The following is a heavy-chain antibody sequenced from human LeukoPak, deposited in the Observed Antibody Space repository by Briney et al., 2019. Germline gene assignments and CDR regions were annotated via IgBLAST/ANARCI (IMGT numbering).Heavy chain of an antibody. D-gene: IGHD5-18*01. Sequence: PGRSLRLSSAASGFTFSSYAMHWVRQAPGKGLEWVAVISYDGSNKYYADSVKGRFTISRDNSKNTLYLQMNSLRAEDTAVYYCAREGSDTAMGSIYYYYYYGMDVWGQGTTVTVSS. V-gene: IGHV3-30-3*01. J-gene: IGHJ6*02. CDR2: ISYDGSNK. CDR3: AREGSDTAMGSIYYYYYYGMDV. CDR1: GFTFSSYA.